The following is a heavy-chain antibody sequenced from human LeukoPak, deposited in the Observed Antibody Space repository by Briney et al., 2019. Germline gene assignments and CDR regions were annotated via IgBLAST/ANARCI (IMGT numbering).Heavy chain of an antibody. D-gene: IGHD1-20*01. Sequence: PSETLSLTCTVSGASISSSSYYWGWIRQPPGKGLEWIGSIYYSGSTYYNPSLKSRVTISVDTSKNQFSLKLSSVTAADTAVYYCARGGFNWIPLYYFDYWGQGTLVTVSS. CDR1: GASISSSSYY. CDR2: IYYSGST. V-gene: IGHV4-39*07. CDR3: ARGGFNWIPLYYFDY. J-gene: IGHJ4*02.